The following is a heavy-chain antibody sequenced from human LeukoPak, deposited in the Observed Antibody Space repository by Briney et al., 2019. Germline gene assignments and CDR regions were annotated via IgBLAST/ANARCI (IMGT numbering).Heavy chain of an antibody. CDR1: GGSISSYY. D-gene: IGHD6-19*01. V-gene: IGHV4-4*07. CDR2: IYTSGST. CDR3: ARLTPGIAVAGSEFDY. Sequence: KPSETLSLTCTVSGGSISSYYWSWIRQPAGKGLEWIGRIYTSGSTNYNPSLKSRVTISVDTSKNQFSLKLSSVTAADTAVYYCARLTPGIAVAGSEFDYWGQGTLVTVPS. J-gene: IGHJ4*02.